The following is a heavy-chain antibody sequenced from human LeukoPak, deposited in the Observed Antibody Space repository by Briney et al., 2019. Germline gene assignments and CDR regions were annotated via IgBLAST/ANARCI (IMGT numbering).Heavy chain of an antibody. CDR3: AKAQIVAARVSP. Sequence: GGSLTLSCAASGFTFSSYAMSWVCQAPGKGLEWVSAISGSGGSTYYEDSVKGRFTISRDSSKNKLYLQMTSLRAEDTAVYYCAKAQIVAARVSPWGQGTLVTVSS. J-gene: IGHJ5*02. V-gene: IGHV3-23*01. CDR1: GFTFSSYA. D-gene: IGHD6-6*01. CDR2: ISGSGGST.